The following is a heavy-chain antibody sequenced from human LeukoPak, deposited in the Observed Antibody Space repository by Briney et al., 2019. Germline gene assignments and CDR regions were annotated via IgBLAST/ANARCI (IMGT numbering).Heavy chain of an antibody. CDR2: INHSGST. D-gene: IGHD6-19*01. V-gene: IGHV4-34*01. Sequence: SETLSLTCAVYGGSFSGYYWSWIRQPPGKGLEWIGEINHSGSTNYNPSLKSRVTISVDTSKNQYSLKLSPVAAADTAVYYCATTTHSSGWYLPDDAFDIWGQGTMVTVSS. CDR3: ATTTHSSGWYLPDDAFDI. J-gene: IGHJ3*02. CDR1: GGSFSGYY.